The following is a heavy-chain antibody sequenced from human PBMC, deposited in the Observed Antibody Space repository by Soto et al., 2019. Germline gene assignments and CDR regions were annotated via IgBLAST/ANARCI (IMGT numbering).Heavy chain of an antibody. CDR3: ARAESVGHPVVTYY. CDR2: IYHRGST. Sequence: SETLSLTCTVSGGSISSGDYYWNWIRQHPGKGLEWIGYIYHRGSTKYNPSLKNRVTISVDTSKNQISLKLSSLSAADTAVYYCARAESVGHPVVTYYWGQGTLVPVSS. D-gene: IGHD2-21*02. CDR1: GGSISSGDYY. V-gene: IGHV4-31*03. J-gene: IGHJ4*02.